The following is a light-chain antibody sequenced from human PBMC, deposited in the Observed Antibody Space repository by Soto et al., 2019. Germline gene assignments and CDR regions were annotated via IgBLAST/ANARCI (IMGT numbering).Light chain of an antibody. CDR1: SSDVGAYNY. CDR2: DVS. CDR3: SSYTSATTYV. V-gene: IGLV2-14*01. J-gene: IGLJ1*01. Sequence: QSVLTEPASVSGSLGQSITISCTGTSSDVGAYNYDSWYQQYPGEAPKVIIYDVSHRPAGVSNRFSGSKSGNTASLTISGLQTQDEADYYCSSYTSATTYVFGTGTKVT.